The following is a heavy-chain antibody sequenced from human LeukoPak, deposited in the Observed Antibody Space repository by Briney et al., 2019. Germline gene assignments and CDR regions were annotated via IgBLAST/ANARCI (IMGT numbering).Heavy chain of an antibody. CDR1: GGSFSGYY. CDR2: INHSGST. D-gene: IGHD3-3*01. J-gene: IGHJ3*02. CDR3: ARWVPYDFWSGNDAFDI. Sequence: SETLSLTCAVYGGSFSGYYWSWIRQPPGKGLEWIGEINHSGSTNYNPSLKSRVTISVDTSKNQFSLKLSSVTAADTAVYYCARWVPYDFWSGNDAFDIWGQGTMVTVSS. V-gene: IGHV4-34*01.